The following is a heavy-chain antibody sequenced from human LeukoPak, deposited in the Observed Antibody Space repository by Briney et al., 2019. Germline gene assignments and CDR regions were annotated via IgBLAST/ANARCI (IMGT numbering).Heavy chain of an antibody. V-gene: IGHV3-20*04. Sequence: PGGSLRLSCAASGVAASGFTFDDYGMSWVRQAPGKGLEWVSGINWNGGSTGYADSVKGRFTISRDNAKNVLYLQMNSLRVEDTALYYCATIELEVPYYHHMDVWGKGTTVTVSS. D-gene: IGHD1-7*01. CDR2: INWNGGST. CDR3: ATIELEVPYYHHMDV. CDR1: GFTFDDYG. J-gene: IGHJ6*03.